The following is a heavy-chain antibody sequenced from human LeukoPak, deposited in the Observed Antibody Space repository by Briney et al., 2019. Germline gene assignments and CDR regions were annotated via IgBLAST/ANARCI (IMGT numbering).Heavy chain of an antibody. CDR3: ASPARANAFDL. V-gene: IGHV3-11*01. CDR2: ISSSGSTK. J-gene: IGHJ3*01. CDR1: GISFSDYY. Sequence: GGSLRLSCAASGISFSDYYMSWIRQAPGKGLEWVSYISSSGSTKYYADSVKGRFTISRDNAKNSLYLQMKSLRAEDMAVYYCASPARANAFDLWGRGTMVTVSS.